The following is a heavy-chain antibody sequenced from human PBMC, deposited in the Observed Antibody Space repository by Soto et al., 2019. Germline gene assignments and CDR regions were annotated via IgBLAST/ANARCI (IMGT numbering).Heavy chain of an antibody. J-gene: IGHJ4*02. V-gene: IGHV3-30*03. Sequence: QVQLVESGGGVVQPGGSLRLSCTDSGFTFSGYGMHWVRQAPGKGLEWVAIISYDGSNKYYADSVKGRFTISRDNSKNMLYLQMNSLRAEDTAVYYCARAQRHDYGDYVGVLDYWGQGTLVTVS. D-gene: IGHD4-17*01. CDR3: ARAQRHDYGDYVGVLDY. CDR2: ISYDGSNK. CDR1: GFTFSGYG.